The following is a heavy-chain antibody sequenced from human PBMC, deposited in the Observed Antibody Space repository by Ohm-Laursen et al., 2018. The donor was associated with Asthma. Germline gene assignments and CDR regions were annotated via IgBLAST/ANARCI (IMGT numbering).Heavy chain of an antibody. J-gene: IGHJ6*02. V-gene: IGHV3-48*02. CDR3: ARAGCSYTSCPTYYYYYGMDV. CDR2: ISPSSSPI. CDR1: GFTFSSYS. Sequence: SLRLSCTASGFTFSSYSMNWVRQAPGKGLEWVAYISPSSSPIYYGGSVQGRFTISRDNARNSLYLQMSSLRDEDTAVYYCARAGCSYTSCPTYYYYYGMDVWGQGTTVTVAS. D-gene: IGHD2-2*01.